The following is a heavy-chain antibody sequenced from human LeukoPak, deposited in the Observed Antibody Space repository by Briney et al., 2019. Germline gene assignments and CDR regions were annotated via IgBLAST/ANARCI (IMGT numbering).Heavy chain of an antibody. Sequence: SVKVSCKASGGTFSSYAISWVRQAPGQGLEWMGRIIPILGIANYAQKFQGRVTITADKSTSTDYMELSSLRSEDTAVYYCARDSGGDSGYWGQGTLVTVSS. J-gene: IGHJ4*02. D-gene: IGHD2-15*01. CDR1: GGTFSSYA. CDR2: IIPILGIA. V-gene: IGHV1-69*04. CDR3: ARDSGGDSGY.